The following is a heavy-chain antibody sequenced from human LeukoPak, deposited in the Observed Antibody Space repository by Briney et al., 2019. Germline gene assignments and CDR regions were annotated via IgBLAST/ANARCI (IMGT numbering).Heavy chain of an antibody. V-gene: IGHV1-46*01. J-gene: IGHJ4*02. CDR2: INPSGGST. D-gene: IGHD3-22*01. CDR3: ARDIFPFDSSGFHPFDY. CDR1: GYTFTIYG. Sequence: ASVKVSSKASGYTFTIYGINWVRQAPGQGLEWMGLINPSGGSTSYAQKFQGRVTMTRDMSTSTVYMELSSLRSEDTAVYYCARDIFPFDSSGFHPFDYWGQGTLVTVSS.